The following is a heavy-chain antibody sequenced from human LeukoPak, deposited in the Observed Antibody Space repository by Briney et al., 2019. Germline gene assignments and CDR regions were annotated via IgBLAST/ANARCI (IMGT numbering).Heavy chain of an antibody. Sequence: PGGSLRLSCAATGFTFSSYSMNWVRQAPGKGLEWISYIISTGGTTYYADSVKGRFTISRDNANNSLSLQMSSLRAEDTAVYYCATGFWGYCSRNSCPLDNWGQGTLVTVAS. CDR1: GFTFSSYS. J-gene: IGHJ4*02. V-gene: IGHV3-48*01. CDR3: ATGFWGYCSRNSCPLDN. D-gene: IGHD2-2*01. CDR2: IISTGGTT.